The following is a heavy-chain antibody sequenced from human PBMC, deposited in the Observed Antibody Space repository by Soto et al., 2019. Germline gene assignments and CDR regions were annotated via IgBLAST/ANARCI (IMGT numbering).Heavy chain of an antibody. Sequence: SETLSLTCTVSGGSVSSGSYYWSWIRQPPGKGLEWIGYIYYSGSTNYNPSLKSRVTISVDTSKNQFSLKLSSVTAADTAVYYCVGRGTGGWYFDYWGQGTLVTVSS. V-gene: IGHV4-61*01. D-gene: IGHD2-15*01. CDR3: VGRGTGGWYFDY. CDR2: IYYSGST. J-gene: IGHJ4*02. CDR1: GGSVSSGSYY.